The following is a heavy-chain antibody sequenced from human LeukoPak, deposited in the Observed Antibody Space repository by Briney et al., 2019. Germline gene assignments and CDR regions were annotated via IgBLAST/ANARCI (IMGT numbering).Heavy chain of an antibody. CDR2: IYPGNSNT. J-gene: IGHJ6*03. D-gene: IGHD4-23*01. CDR1: GYSFTNYW. V-gene: IGHV5-51*01. Sequence: GESLKISCKGSGYSFTNYWIGWVRQMPGKGLEWMGIIYPGNSNTRYSPSFEGQVTISADESISTAYLQWSSLQASDTAMYYCARLRTVTTVDYYMDAWGKGTTVTVSS. CDR3: ARLRTVTTVDYYMDA.